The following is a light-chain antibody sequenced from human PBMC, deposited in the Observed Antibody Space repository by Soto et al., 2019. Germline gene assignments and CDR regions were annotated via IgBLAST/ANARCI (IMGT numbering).Light chain of an antibody. V-gene: IGKV3-15*01. CDR3: QQYNNWPGT. CDR2: GAS. J-gene: IGKJ1*01. Sequence: EIVMTQSPATLSVSPGERATLSCRASQSVSSNLAWYQQKPGQAPRLLIYGASTRATGIPARFSGSGSGTECTLTIGSLQSEDFAVYYCQQYNNWPGTFGQGTKVDIK. CDR1: QSVSSN.